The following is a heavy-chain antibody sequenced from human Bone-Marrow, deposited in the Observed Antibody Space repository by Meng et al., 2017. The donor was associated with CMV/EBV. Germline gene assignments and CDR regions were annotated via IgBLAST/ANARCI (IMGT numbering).Heavy chain of an antibody. Sequence: SVKVSCKASGYTFTSYGISWVRQAPGQGLEWMGGIIPIFGTANYAQKFQGRVTITTDESTSTAYMELSSLRSEDTAVYYCARQGITMVRGATNWFDTWGQGPLVTVSS. CDR2: IIPIFGTA. J-gene: IGHJ5*02. D-gene: IGHD3-10*01. V-gene: IGHV1-69*05. CDR1: GYTFTSYG. CDR3: ARQGITMVRGATNWFDT.